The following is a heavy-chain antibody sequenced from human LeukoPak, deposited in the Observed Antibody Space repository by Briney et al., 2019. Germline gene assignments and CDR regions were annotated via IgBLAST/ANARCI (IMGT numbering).Heavy chain of an antibody. J-gene: IGHJ6*02. V-gene: IGHV4-59*08. Sequence: PSETLSLTCTVSGGSISSYYWSWIRQPPGKGLEWIGYIYYSGSTNYNPSLKSRVTISVDTSKNQFSLKPSSVTAADTAVYYCATLGLLYGMDVWGQGTTVTVSS. D-gene: IGHD3-10*01. CDR2: IYYSGST. CDR3: ATLGLLYGMDV. CDR1: GGSISSYY.